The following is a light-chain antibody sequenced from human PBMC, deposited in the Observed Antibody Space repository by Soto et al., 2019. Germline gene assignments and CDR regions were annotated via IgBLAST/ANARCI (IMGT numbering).Light chain of an antibody. CDR2: KAT. J-gene: IGKJ1*01. Sequence: DIQMTQSPYTLSASVGDRVTIACRASQIISSWLAWYQQKPGKAPKLLIYKATSLESGVPSRFSGSGSGTEFTLTISSLQPDDFVTYFCQQYNSWWTFGQGTKVEIK. CDR3: QQYNSWWT. CDR1: QIISSW. V-gene: IGKV1-5*03.